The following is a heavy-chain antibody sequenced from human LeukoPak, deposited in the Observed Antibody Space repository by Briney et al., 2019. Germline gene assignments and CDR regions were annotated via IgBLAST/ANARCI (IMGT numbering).Heavy chain of an antibody. CDR1: GFTFSSYR. J-gene: IGHJ4*02. Sequence: GGSLRLSCAASGFTFSSYRMNWVRQAPGKGLEWVANIKQDGSEKYYVDSVKGRFTISRDNAKNSLYLQMNSLRAEDTAVYYCARESDYWGQGILVTVSS. V-gene: IGHV3-7*01. CDR2: IKQDGSEK. CDR3: ARESDY.